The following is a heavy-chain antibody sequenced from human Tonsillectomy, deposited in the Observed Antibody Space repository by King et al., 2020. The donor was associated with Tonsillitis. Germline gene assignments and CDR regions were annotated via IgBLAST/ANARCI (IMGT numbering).Heavy chain of an antibody. CDR1: GFTFSSYS. Sequence: VQLVESGGGLVKPGGSLRLSCAASGFTFSSYSMNWVRQAPGKGLEWVSSISSSSSYIYYADSVKGRFTISRDNAKNSLYLQMNSLRAEDTAVYYCARAFQYDFWCGYVLPIDYWGQGTLVTVSS. CDR2: ISSSSSYI. V-gene: IGHV3-21*01. D-gene: IGHD3-3*01. CDR3: ARAFQYDFWCGYVLPIDY. J-gene: IGHJ4*02.